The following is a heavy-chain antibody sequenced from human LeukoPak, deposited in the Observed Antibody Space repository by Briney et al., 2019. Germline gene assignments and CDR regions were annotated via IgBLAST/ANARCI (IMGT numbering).Heavy chain of an antibody. Sequence: SETLSLTCTVSGGSITTFYWSWIRQPPGKGLEWIGEINHSGSTNYNPSLKSRVTISVDTSKNQFSLKLSSVTAADTAVYYCARGRTSPYYYYYYGMDVWGQGTTVTVSS. CDR3: ARGRTSPYYYYYYGMDV. CDR1: GGSITTFY. V-gene: IGHV4-34*01. CDR2: INHSGST. J-gene: IGHJ6*02. D-gene: IGHD1-14*01.